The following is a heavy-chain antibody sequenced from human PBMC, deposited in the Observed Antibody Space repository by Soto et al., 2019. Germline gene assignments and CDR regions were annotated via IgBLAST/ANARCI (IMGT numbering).Heavy chain of an antibody. CDR2: ITTTSSTM. J-gene: IGHJ6*02. V-gene: IGHV3-48*02. CDR1: GFIFSDYS. Sequence: LRLSCTPSGFIFSDYSMNWVRQAPGKGLEWISYITTTSSTMYYADSVKGRFTISRDNAKNSLYLQMNSLRDEDTAVYYCARDSSGRQYYGMDVWGQGTTVTVSS. CDR3: ARDSSGRQYYGMDV. D-gene: IGHD3-22*01.